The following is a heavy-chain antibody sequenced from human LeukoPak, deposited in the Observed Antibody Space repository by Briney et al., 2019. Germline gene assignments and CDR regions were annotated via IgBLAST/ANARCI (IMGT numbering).Heavy chain of an antibody. J-gene: IGHJ4*02. CDR2: ISSSRSFT. CDR1: GFSFSDHY. CDR3: ARLRGYSYGLDY. D-gene: IGHD5-18*01. Sequence: GGSLRLSCAASGFSFSDHYMSWIRQAPGKGLEWVSYISSSRSFTNYADSVKGRFTISRDTAKNSLYLQMNSLRAEDTGVYYSARLRGYSYGLDYWGQGSLVTVSS. V-gene: IGHV3-11*03.